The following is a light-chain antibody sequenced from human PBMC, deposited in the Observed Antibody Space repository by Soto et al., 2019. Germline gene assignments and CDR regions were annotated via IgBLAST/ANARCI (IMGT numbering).Light chain of an antibody. CDR2: AAS. J-gene: IGKJ1*01. CDR3: LQHNTYPWT. Sequence: DIQRLQSPSSLSASIGDRVPITCRSSQVITNDLGWYQQKPGKAPKRLIYAASTLQSGVPSRFSGSGSGTEFTLTISSLQPEDFATYYCLQHNTYPWTFGQGAKVDIK. CDR1: QVITND. V-gene: IGKV1-17*01.